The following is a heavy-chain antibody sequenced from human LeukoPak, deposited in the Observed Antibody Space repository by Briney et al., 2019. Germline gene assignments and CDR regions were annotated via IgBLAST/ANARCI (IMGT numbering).Heavy chain of an antibody. CDR2: VYYSGTT. J-gene: IGHJ5*02. V-gene: IGHV4-39*07. Sequence: SETLSLTCTVSGGSISSTSYYWGWIRQPPGKGLEWLGSVYYSGTTYYNPSLKSRVTISVDTSKNRFSLNLSSVTAADTAVYYCARGADRDPSSPWGQGTLVTVSS. D-gene: IGHD3-22*01. CDR1: GGSISSTSYY. CDR3: ARGADRDPSSP.